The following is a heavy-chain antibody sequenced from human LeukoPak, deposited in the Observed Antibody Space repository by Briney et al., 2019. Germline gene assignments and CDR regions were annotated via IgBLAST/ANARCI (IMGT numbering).Heavy chain of an antibody. CDR3: ARLSITMIVVVIQYYFDY. D-gene: IGHD3-22*01. CDR2: IYYSGST. V-gene: IGHV4-39*01. J-gene: IGHJ4*02. CDR1: GGSISSSSSY. Sequence: SETLSLTCTVSGGSISSSSSYWGWIRQPPGKGLEWIGSIYYSGSTYYNPSLKSRVTISVDTSKNQFSLKLSSVTAADTAVYYCARLSITMIVVVIQYYFDYWGQGTLVTVSS.